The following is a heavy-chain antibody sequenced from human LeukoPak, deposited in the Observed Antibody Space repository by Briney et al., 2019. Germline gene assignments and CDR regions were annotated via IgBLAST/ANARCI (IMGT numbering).Heavy chain of an antibody. J-gene: IGHJ4*02. CDR3: ATDGRSSGWYGFDY. CDR1: RFTFSTYS. V-gene: IGHV3-21*01. D-gene: IGHD6-19*01. CDR2: ITSPVGRM. Sequence: GGSLRLSCAASRFTFSTYSMNWVRQAPGKGLEWVSSITSPVGRMYYADSLKGRITISRDNARSTLYLHMNSLRAEDTAVYYCATDGRSSGWYGFDYWGQGILVTVSS.